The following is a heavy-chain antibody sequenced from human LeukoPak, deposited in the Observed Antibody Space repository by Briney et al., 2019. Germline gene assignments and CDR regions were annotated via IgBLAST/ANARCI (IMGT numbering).Heavy chain of an antibody. CDR3: ARAPQYYDFWSGYYIFDY. CDR2: INHSGST. Sequence: KPSETLSLTCTVSGGSISSYYWSWIRQPPGKGLEWIGEINHSGSTNYNPSLKSRVTISVDTSKNQFSLKLSSVTAADTAVYYCARAPQYYDFWSGYYIFDYWGQGTLVTVSS. V-gene: IGHV4-34*01. D-gene: IGHD3-3*01. CDR1: GGSISSYY. J-gene: IGHJ4*02.